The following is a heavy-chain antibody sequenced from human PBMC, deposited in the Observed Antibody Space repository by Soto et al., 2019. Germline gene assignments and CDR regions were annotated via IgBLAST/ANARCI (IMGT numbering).Heavy chain of an antibody. D-gene: IGHD2-2*01. CDR1: GGTFNNYS. CDR2: IIPISGTA. J-gene: IGHJ6*02. V-gene: IGHV1-69*13. CDR3: ARVYKPAALYNYYGMDV. Sequence: RASVKGSCNASGGTFNNYSVTWVRQAPGQGLEWMGGIIPISGTANYAQNFQGRVTITADESTSTAYMELSSLRSEDTAVYYCARVYKPAALYNYYGMDVWGQGTTVTVSS.